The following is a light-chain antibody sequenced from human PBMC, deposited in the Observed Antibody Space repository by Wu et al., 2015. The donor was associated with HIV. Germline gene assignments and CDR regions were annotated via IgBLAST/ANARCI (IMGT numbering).Light chain of an antibody. CDR1: QSVSSSS. J-gene: IGKJ3*01. Sequence: EIVLTQSPGTLSLSLGERATLSCRASQSVSSSSLVWYQQKPGQAPRLLIYDASNRATGIPARFSGSGSGTDFTLTISSLEPEDFAVYYCQQRSNWPKAFGPGTKVDIK. V-gene: IGKV3-11*01. CDR3: QQRSNWPKA. CDR2: DAS.